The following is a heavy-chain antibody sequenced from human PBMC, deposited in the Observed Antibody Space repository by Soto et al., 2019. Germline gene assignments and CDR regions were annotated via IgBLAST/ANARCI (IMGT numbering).Heavy chain of an antibody. CDR1: GFTVSSNY. CDR2: IYSGGST. D-gene: IGHD5-18*01. J-gene: IGHJ6*02. CDR3: ARDVETTKANYYYYGMDV. V-gene: IGHV3-53*02. Sequence: EVQLVETGGGLIQPGGSLRLSCAASGFTVSSNYMSWVRQAPGKGLEWVSVIYSGGSTYYADSVRGRFTISRDNSKNTLYLQMNNLRAEDTAVYYCARDVETTKANYYYYGMDVWGRGTPVTVSS.